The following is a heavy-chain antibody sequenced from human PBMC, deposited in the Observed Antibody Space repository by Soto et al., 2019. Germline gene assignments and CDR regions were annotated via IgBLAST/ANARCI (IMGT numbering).Heavy chain of an antibody. Sequence: PSQTLSLTCTVSGDSITGSYWSWIRQPQGKTLEWIGYIDHRGTTTYNPSLKSRFSISDDTSKNQFSLRLTSVIAADTAVYYCARDMAYGAGSLAGFDYWGQGILVTVSS. D-gene: IGHD1-26*01. CDR3: ARDMAYGAGSLAGFDY. CDR1: GDSITGSY. V-gene: IGHV4-59*01. CDR2: IDHRGTT. J-gene: IGHJ4*02.